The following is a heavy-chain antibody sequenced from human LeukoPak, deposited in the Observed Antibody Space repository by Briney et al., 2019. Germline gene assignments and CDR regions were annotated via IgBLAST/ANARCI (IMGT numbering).Heavy chain of an antibody. CDR2: ISGSGGTT. CDR3: ARAATGGFFDY. J-gene: IGHJ4*02. D-gene: IGHD1-26*01. Sequence: GGSLRLSCAASGFTFSYYSMSWVRQAPGKGLKWVSAISGSGGTTYYEDSVKGRFTISRDNSKNTLYLQMNSLRAEDTAVYYCARAATGGFFDYWGQGTLVTVSS. CDR1: GFTFSYYS. V-gene: IGHV3-23*01.